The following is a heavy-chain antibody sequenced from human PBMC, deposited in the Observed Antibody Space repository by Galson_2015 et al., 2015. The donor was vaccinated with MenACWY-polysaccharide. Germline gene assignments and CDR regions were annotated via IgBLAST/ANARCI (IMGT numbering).Heavy chain of an antibody. D-gene: IGHD2-8*02. V-gene: IGHV3-7*01. J-gene: IGHJ3*02. CDR3: AREGLVEAFEN. CDR1: GFIFTNHW. CDR2: IRQDGFEK. Sequence: SLRLSCATSGFIFTNHWMSWVRQAPGKGLEWVANIRQDGFEKYHVDSVKGRFTISRDNAAHSVFLQMNSLRVEDTAVYYCAREGLVEAFENWGQGTMVTVSS.